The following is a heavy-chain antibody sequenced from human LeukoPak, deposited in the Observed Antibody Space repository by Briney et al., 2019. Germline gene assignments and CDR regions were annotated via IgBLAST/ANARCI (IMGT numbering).Heavy chain of an antibody. CDR1: AFTFSSYA. J-gene: IGHJ4*02. Sequence: PGRSLSPSWAAAAFTFSSYAMSWVRPAPGKGLEWVSAISGSGGSTYYADSVKGRFTISRDNSKNTLYLQMNSLRAEDTAVYYCAKDHRRGYSYGYVDYWGQGTLVTVSS. V-gene: IGHV3-23*01. CDR3: AKDHRRGYSYGYVDY. CDR2: ISGSGGST. D-gene: IGHD5-18*01.